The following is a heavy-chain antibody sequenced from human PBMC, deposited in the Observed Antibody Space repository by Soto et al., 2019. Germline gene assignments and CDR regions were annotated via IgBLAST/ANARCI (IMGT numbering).Heavy chain of an antibody. Sequence: GGSLRLSCAASGFSFSNYVMSWVRQAPGKGLEWVASISGSGDRTYYADSVKGRFTISRDNSKNTLHLEVNSLRAEDTAVYYCAKDRGMVSRPLWFDPWGQGTLVTVSS. CDR3: AKDRGMVSRPLWFDP. J-gene: IGHJ5*02. V-gene: IGHV3-23*01. D-gene: IGHD3-10*01. CDR2: ISGSGDRT. CDR1: GFSFSNYV.